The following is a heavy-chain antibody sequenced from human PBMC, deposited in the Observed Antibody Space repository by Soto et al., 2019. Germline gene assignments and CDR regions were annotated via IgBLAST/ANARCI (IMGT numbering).Heavy chain of an antibody. CDR1: GFTFTNYA. CDR2: IIATGGT. CDR3: ARTDKFTSQSRGWANSFCC. J-gene: IGHJ4*01. D-gene: IGHD5-12*01. Sequence: VQLLESGGGLVQPGGSLRLSCAASGFTFTNYAMTWVRQAPGRGLEWVSTIIATGGTFYRDTVKGRFTISRDNSRSTLYLQMNSLRADDAAIYYCARTDKFTSQSRGWANSFCCWGQGTLVTVSS. V-gene: IGHV3-23*01.